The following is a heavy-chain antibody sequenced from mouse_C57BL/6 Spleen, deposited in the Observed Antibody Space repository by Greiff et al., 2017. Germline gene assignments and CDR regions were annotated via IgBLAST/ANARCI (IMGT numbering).Heavy chain of an antibody. CDR2: IYPGSGST. CDR3: AMITTSPYYAMDY. D-gene: IGHD2-4*01. Sequence: QVQLQQPGAELVKPGASVKMSCKASGYTFTSYWITWVKQRPGQGLEWIGDIYPGSGSTNYNEKFKSKATLTVDTSSSTAYMQLSSLTSEDSAVYDCAMITTSPYYAMDYWGQGTSVTVSS. J-gene: IGHJ4*01. CDR1: GYTFTSYW. V-gene: IGHV1-55*01.